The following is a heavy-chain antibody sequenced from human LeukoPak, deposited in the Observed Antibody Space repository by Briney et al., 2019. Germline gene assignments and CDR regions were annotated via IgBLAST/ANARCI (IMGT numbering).Heavy chain of an antibody. CDR3: ARGPVLSGSYSDGSIDY. V-gene: IGHV4-34*01. Sequence: PSETLSLTCAVYGGSFSGYYWSWIRQPPGKGLEWIGEINHSGSTNYNPSLKSRVTISVDTSKNQFSLKLSSVTAADTAVYYCARGPVLSGSYSDGSIDYWGQGTLVTVSS. D-gene: IGHD1-26*01. J-gene: IGHJ4*02. CDR1: GGSFSGYY. CDR2: INHSGST.